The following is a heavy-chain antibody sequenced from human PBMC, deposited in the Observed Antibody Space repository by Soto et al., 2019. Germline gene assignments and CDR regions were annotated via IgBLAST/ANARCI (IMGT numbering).Heavy chain of an antibody. CDR1: GFNFSSYV. V-gene: IGHV3-33*01. J-gene: IGHJ4*02. CDR3: ARDGQWLPRDGLRSSYYFDY. Sequence: GGSLRLSCAASGFNFSSYVMHWVRQAPGKGLERVAVIWYDGGNKYYADSVKGRFTISRDNSKNTLYLQMNSLRAEDTAVYYCARDGQWLPRDGLRSSYYFDYWGQGTLVTVSS. D-gene: IGHD6-19*01. CDR2: IWYDGGNK.